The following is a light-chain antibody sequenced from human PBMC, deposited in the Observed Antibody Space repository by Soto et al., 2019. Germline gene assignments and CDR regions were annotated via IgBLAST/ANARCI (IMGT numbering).Light chain of an antibody. CDR2: DAS. J-gene: IGKJ1*01. V-gene: IGKV1-39*01. CDR3: QQSFSTLWT. Sequence: DIQMTQSPSSLSASVGNRVTITCQASQDIATYLNWYQQKPGKAPNLLIYDASNLETGVPSRFSGSGSGTDFTLTISSLQPEDFATYYCQQSFSTLWTFGQGTKVDIK. CDR1: QDIATY.